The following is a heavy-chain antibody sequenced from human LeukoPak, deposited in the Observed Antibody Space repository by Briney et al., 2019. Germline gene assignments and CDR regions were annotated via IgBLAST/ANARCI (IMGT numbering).Heavy chain of an antibody. D-gene: IGHD3-10*01. CDR2: ISSGGGNT. J-gene: IGHJ5*02. CDR1: GFTFSTYA. CDR3: ANRISGSSS. Sequence: GGSLRLSCAASGFTFSTYAMSWIRQAPGKGLDWVSAISSGGGNTDYADSVKGRFTISRDNSKNKVFLQMNSLRAEDTGVYYCANRISGSSSWGQGTLVTVSS. V-gene: IGHV3-23*01.